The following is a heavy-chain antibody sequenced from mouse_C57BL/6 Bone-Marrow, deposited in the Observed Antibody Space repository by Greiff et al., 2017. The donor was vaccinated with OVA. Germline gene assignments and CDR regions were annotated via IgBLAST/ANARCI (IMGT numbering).Heavy chain of an antibody. V-gene: IGHV14-4*01. D-gene: IGHD1-1*01. CDR2: IDPENGDT. CDR3: ATAFSGDYGY. Sequence: VQLQQSGAELVRPGASVKLSCTASGFNIKDDYMHWVKQRPEQGLEWIGWIDPENGDTAYASKFQGKATITADKSSNTAYMPLSSLTSEDTAFYYCATAFSGDYGYGCQGTALTVSS. CDR1: GFNIKDDY. J-gene: IGHJ2*01.